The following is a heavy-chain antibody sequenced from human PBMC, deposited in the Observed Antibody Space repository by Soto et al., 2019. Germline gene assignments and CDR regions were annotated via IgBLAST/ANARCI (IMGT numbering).Heavy chain of an antibody. CDR2: ISYDGSYE. CDR1: GFTFSSYA. V-gene: IGHV3-30-3*01. CDR3: ARGGNGGAYFDY. D-gene: IGHD2-21*01. J-gene: IGHJ4*02. Sequence: QVQLVESGGGVVQPGRSLRLSCAASGFTFSSYAMHWVRQAPGKGLGWVAFISYDGSYEYYADSVKGRFTISRDNSKNTLYLQMNSLRAEDTAVYYCARGGNGGAYFDYWGQGTLVTVSS.